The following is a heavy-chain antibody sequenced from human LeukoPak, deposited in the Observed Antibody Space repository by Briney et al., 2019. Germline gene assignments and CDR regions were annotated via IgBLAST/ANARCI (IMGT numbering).Heavy chain of an antibody. CDR2: IWYDGSNK. D-gene: IGHD1-26*01. V-gene: IGHV3-33*01. J-gene: IGHJ4*02. CDR3: ARGGAPDN. CDR1: GFTFSSYG. Sequence: PGGSLRLSCAASGFTFSSYGMHWVRQAPGKGLEWVAVIWYDGSNKYYADSVRGRFAISRDNAENSVYLQMNSLRAEDTALYYCARGGAPDNWGQGTLVTVSS.